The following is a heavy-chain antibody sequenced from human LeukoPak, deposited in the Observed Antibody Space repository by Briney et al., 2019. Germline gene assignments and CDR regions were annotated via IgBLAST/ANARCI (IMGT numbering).Heavy chain of an antibody. CDR3: ATSYCSGGSCYDNYWYFDL. D-gene: IGHD2-15*01. CDR1: GFTFSSYS. V-gene: IGHV3-21*04. J-gene: IGHJ2*01. CDR2: ISSSSSYI. Sequence: PGGSLRLSCAASGFTFSSYSMNWVRQAPGKGLEWVSSISSSSSYIYYADSVKGRFTISRDNSKNTLYLQMNSLRAEDTAVYYCATSYCSGGSCYDNYWYFDLWGRGTLVTVSS.